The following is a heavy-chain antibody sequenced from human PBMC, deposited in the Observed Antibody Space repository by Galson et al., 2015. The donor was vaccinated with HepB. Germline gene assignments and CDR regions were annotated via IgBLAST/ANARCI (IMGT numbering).Heavy chain of an antibody. CDR1: GFTFGNYA. CDR2: IRSKAYGGTT. J-gene: IGHJ4*02. V-gene: IGHV3-49*03. CDR3: TRVGLLWFGVREKGYYFDY. Sequence: SLRLSCAASGFTFGNYAMSWFRQAPGKGLEWVGFIRSKAYGGTTEYAASVKGRFTISRDDSKSIAYLQMNSLKTEDTAVYYCTRVGLLWFGVREKGYYFDYWGQGTLVTVSS. D-gene: IGHD3-10*01.